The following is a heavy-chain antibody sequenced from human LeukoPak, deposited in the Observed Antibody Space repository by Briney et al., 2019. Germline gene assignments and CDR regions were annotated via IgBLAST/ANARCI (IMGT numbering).Heavy chain of an antibody. CDR1: GYTFTSYD. CDR2: MNPNSGNT. V-gene: IGHV1-8*01. D-gene: IGHD3-10*02. J-gene: IGHJ5*02. CDR3: ARDRETTMFSAWFDP. Sequence: ASVKVSCKASGYTFTSYDINWVRQATGQGLEWMGWMNPNSGNTGYAQKFQGRVTITADESTSTAYMELSSLRSEDTAVYYCARDRETTMFSAWFDPWGQGTLVTVSS.